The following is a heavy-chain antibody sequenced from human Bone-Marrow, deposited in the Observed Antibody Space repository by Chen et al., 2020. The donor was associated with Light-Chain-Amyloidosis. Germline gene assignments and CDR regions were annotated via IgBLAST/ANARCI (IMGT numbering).Heavy chain of an antibody. D-gene: IGHD5-12*01. CDR2: IYSSGNS. J-gene: IGHJ4*02. CDR1: GGSISIYY. Sequence: QVQLQESGPGLVKPSETLSLTCSVSGGSISIYYWSWIRQPPGKGLEWIGYIYSSGNSNYNPSLKGRVTISIDTSKNQFSLKLSSVTAADTAVYYCARRGDGYNFDYWGQGTLVTVSS. V-gene: IGHV4-59*08. CDR3: ARRGDGYNFDY.